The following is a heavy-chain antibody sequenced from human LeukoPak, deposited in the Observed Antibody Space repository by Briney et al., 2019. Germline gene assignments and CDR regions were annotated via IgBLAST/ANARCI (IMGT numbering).Heavy chain of an antibody. CDR2: IIPIFGTA. D-gene: IGHD6-13*01. Sequence: GSSVKVSCKASGGTFSSYAISWGRRAPGQGFEWLEGIIPIFGTANYAQKFQGRVTITADESTSTAYMELSSLRSEDTAVYYCARLGSSWYSGAFDIWGQGTMVTVSS. CDR3: ARLGSSWYSGAFDI. V-gene: IGHV1-69*01. J-gene: IGHJ3*02. CDR1: GGTFSSYA.